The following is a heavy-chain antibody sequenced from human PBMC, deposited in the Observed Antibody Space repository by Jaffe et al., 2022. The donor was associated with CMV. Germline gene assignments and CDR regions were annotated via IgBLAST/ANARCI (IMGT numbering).Heavy chain of an antibody. V-gene: IGHV1-2*02. CDR3: ALYYDILTGYSLYYYGMDV. CDR2: INPNSGGT. Sequence: QVQLVQSGAEVKKPGASVKVSCKASGYTFTGYYMHWVRQAPGQGLEWMGWINPNSGGTNYAQKFQGRVTMTRDTSISTAYMELSRLRSDDTAVYYCALYYDILTGYSLYYYGMDVWGQGTTVTVSS. J-gene: IGHJ6*02. D-gene: IGHD3-9*01. CDR1: GYTFTGYY.